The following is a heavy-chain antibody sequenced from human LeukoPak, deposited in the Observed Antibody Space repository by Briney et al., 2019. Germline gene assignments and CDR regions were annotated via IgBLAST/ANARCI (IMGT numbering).Heavy chain of an antibody. J-gene: IGHJ4*02. CDR2: ISHRGIT. V-gene: IGHV4-34*01. D-gene: IGHD6-13*01. CDR3: ARAPQITLYGAAAGTFDS. CDR1: GGSIGGYY. Sequence: KPSETLSLTCGVSGGSIGGYYWSWIRQPPGKGLEGIGEISHRGITNYNPSLKSRVTMFMDTPNNQFSLKLNSVTAADTAVYYCARAPQITLYGAAAGTFDSWGQGTLVTVSS.